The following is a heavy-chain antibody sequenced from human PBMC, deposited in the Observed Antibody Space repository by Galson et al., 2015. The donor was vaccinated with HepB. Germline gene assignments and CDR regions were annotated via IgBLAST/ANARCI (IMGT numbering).Heavy chain of an antibody. J-gene: IGHJ4*02. Sequence: SVKVSCKASGYTFTSYGISWVRQAPGQGLEWMGWISAYNGNTNYAQKLQGRVTMTTDTSTSTAYMELRSLRSDDTAVYYCARGYLYDFWSGYWSGLNYFDYWGQGTLVTVSS. CDR1: GYTFTSYG. V-gene: IGHV1-18*01. CDR3: ARGYLYDFWSGYWSGLNYFDY. CDR2: ISAYNGNT. D-gene: IGHD3-3*01.